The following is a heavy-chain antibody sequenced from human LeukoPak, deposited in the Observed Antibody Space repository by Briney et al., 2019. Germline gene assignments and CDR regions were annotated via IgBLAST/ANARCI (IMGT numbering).Heavy chain of an antibody. J-gene: IGHJ4*02. D-gene: IGHD3-10*01. Sequence: PGGSLRLSCVASGFTFSSHSMNWVRQAPGKGLVWVSHINSDGTSASYADSVKGRFTISRDNAKSTVYLQMNSLRAEDTAVYFCAKDHFYGDALGSYSYWGQGILVTVSS. CDR1: GFTFSSHS. V-gene: IGHV3-74*01. CDR3: AKDHFYGDALGSYSY. CDR2: INSDGTSA.